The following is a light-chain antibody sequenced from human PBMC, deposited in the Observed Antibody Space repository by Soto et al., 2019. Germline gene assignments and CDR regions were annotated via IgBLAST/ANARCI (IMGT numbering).Light chain of an antibody. CDR2: DAS. CDR1: HYVANS. V-gene: IGKV3-15*01. CDR3: QQYNNWPPIT. Sequence: MTQSPSSLSASTGDTVTITCRASHYVANSLAWYQQKPGQAPRLLISDASIRATGIPDRFSGSGSGTDFTLTIRSLQADDFAVYYCQQYNNWPPITFGQGTQLEIK. J-gene: IGKJ5*01.